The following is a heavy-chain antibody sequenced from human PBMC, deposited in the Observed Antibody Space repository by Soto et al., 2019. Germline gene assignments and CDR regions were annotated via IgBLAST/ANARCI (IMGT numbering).Heavy chain of an antibody. V-gene: IGHV1-2*02. D-gene: IGHD1-26*01. CDR1: GHTFTGHH. CDR2: MNLDIGDT. Sequence: ASVKVSGKASGHTFTGHHMHWVRQAPGQGLEWMGLMNLDIGDTKYAQKFKGGVTSTSDTSITTAYMELRGLRGEDTALYYCAKDARRTGLLGQWVGWGQGTLVTVSS. CDR3: AKDARRTGLLGQWVG. J-gene: IGHJ4*02.